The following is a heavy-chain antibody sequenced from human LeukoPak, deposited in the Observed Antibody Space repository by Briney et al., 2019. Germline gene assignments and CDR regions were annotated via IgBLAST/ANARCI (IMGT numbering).Heavy chain of an antibody. J-gene: IGHJ6*03. D-gene: IGHD2-15*01. V-gene: IGHV3-23*01. CDR3: AKDGLLAPNNYYYYIAV. Sequence: GGSLRLSCAASGFTFSSYGMSRVRQAPGKGLEWVSAISGSGGSTFYADSVRARFTISRDNSKSILYLQMNSLTAEDTALYYRAKDGLLAPNNYYYYIAVWGTGTTVTVSS. CDR2: ISGSGGST. CDR1: GFTFSSYG.